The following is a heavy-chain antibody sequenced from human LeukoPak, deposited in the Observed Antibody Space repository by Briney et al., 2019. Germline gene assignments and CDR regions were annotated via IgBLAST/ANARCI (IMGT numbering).Heavy chain of an antibody. J-gene: IGHJ3*01. V-gene: IGHV3-20*04. Sequence: RPGGSLRLSCAASGFTFDDYGMSWVRQAPGKGLEWVSGIHGNGETTYYGDSVKGRFTISRDNSKSTLYLQMNSLRVEDTAEYFCGRDPNGDYVGAFEFWGQGTKVAVSS. CDR2: IHGNGETT. CDR1: GFTFDDYG. CDR3: GRDPNGDYVGAFEF. D-gene: IGHD3-16*01.